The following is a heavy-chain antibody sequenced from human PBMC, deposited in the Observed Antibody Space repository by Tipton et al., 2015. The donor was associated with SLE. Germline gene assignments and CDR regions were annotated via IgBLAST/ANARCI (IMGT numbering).Heavy chain of an antibody. Sequence: TLSLTCTVSGGSISSTNYYWGWIRQPPGKGLVWIGSIYHSGSTYYNPSLKSRVTISVDTSKNQFSLKLSSVTAADTAVYYCARDPYYYDSSGSPHSYWGQGTLVTVSS. D-gene: IGHD3-22*01. CDR2: IYHSGST. CDR1: GGSISSTNYY. J-gene: IGHJ4*02. V-gene: IGHV4-39*07. CDR3: ARDPYYYDSSGSPHSY.